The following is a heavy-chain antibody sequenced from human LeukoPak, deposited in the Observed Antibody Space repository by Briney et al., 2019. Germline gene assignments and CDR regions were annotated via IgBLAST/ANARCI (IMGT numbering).Heavy chain of an antibody. J-gene: IGHJ6*03. CDR3: SREGLRSIAARRGTRVYRGV. V-gene: IGHV1-18*01. Sequence: ASVKVSRKPAGYSFTHYGITWVRQAPGPGREERGWISVYNSKPVYAQNSHGRVTMTTDKSTTTVSMHLRRLRSDDTALHYCSREGLRSIAARRGTRVYRGVWGKGTTVSVSS. D-gene: IGHD6-6*01. CDR1: GYSFTHYG. CDR2: ISVYNSKP.